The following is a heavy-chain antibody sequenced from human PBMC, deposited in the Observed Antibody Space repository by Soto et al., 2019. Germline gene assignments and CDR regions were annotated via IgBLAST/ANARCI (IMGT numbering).Heavy chain of an antibody. Sequence: QVQLVQSGAEVKKPGASVKVSCKASGYTFTSYDINWVRQATGQGLEWMGWMNPNSGNTGYAQKFQGSVTMTRNTSKSTAYMELSSLISEDPAVYYCAGERTGTTSMDDWGQGTTVTVSS. V-gene: IGHV1-8*01. CDR3: AGERTGTTSMDD. D-gene: IGHD1-1*01. J-gene: IGHJ6*02. CDR2: MNPNSGNT. CDR1: GYTFTSYD.